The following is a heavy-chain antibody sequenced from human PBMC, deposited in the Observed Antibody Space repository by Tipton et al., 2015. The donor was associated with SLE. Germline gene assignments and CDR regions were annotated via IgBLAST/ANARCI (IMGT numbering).Heavy chain of an antibody. CDR2: INHSGST. V-gene: IGHV4-34*01. CDR3: ARAPGGYCSSTSCP. J-gene: IGHJ5*02. Sequence: TLSLTCAVYGGSFSGYYWSWIRQPPGKGLEWIGEINHSGSTNYNPSLKSRVTISVDTSKNQFSLKLSSVTAADTAVYYCARAPGGYCSSTSCPWGQGTLVTVSS. D-gene: IGHD2-2*01. CDR1: GGSFSGYY.